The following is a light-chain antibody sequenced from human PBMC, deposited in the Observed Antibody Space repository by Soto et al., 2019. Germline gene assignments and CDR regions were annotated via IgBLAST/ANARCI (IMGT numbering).Light chain of an antibody. V-gene: IGKV3-15*01. J-gene: IGKJ2*01. CDR3: QQYLYWPPQPT. Sequence: EILMTQSPATLRVSPCDTATLSCRASQRVSNQVAWYQQKPGQAPRLLIFGVSDRATGVPDRFSGEASATDFTLTIHSLQPEDSALYFCQQYLYWPPQPTFGRGTKLEI. CDR2: GVS. CDR1: QRVSNQ.